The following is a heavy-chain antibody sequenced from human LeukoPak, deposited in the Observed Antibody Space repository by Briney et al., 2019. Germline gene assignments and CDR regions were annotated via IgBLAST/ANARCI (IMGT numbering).Heavy chain of an antibody. D-gene: IGHD6-13*01. J-gene: IGHJ4*02. V-gene: IGHV3-48*03. CDR2: IDGSGSTT. CDR3: ARVSQPQQPLDY. Sequence: GGSLRLSCAASGXTFSTYGMNWVRQAPGKGLECLSYIDGSGSTTYYADSVKGRFTLSRDNAKNSLYLLMNSLRAEDTAVYYCARVSQPQQPLDYWGQGTLVTVSS. CDR1: GXTFSTYG.